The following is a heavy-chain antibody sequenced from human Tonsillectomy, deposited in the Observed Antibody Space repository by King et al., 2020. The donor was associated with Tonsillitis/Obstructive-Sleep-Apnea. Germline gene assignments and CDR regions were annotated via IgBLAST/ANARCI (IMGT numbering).Heavy chain of an antibody. Sequence: LTLKESGPTLVKPTQNLTLTCTFSVFSLSTTGAGVGWIRQSPGKALEWLALIFWDVDKRYSLPLESRLTITKDTPKNQVVLTMTNMDPVDTATYYCVHSQDPYCTSASCAHNWFDPWGQGTLVTVSS. J-gene: IGHJ5*02. CDR1: VFSLSTTGAG. CDR2: IFWDVDK. D-gene: IGHD2-2*01. CDR3: VHSQDPYCTSASCAHNWFDP. V-gene: IGHV2-5*02.